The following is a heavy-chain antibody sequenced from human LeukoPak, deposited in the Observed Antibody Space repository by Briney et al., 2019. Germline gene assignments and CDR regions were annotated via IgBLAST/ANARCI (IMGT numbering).Heavy chain of an antibody. CDR2: ISSSGSTI. V-gene: IGHV3-48*03. Sequence: HPGGSLRLSCAASGFTFSSYEMNWVRQAPGKGLEWVSYISSSGSTIYYADSVKGRFTISRDNAKNSLYLQMNSLRAEDTAVYYCARDWLYGDYVRITGRHWYFDLWGRGSLVTVSS. J-gene: IGHJ2*01. CDR3: ARDWLYGDYVRITGRHWYFDL. D-gene: IGHD4-17*01. CDR1: GFTFSSYE.